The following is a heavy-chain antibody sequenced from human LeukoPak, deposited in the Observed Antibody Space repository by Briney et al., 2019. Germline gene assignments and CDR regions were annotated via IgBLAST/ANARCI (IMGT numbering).Heavy chain of an antibody. J-gene: IGHJ1*01. V-gene: IGHV3-20*04. CDR1: GFTFDDYG. D-gene: IGHD3-22*01. Sequence: GGSLRLSCAASGFTFDDYGMSWVRQAPGKGLEWVSGINWNGGSTGYADSVKGRFTISRDNAKNSLYLQMNSLRAEDTAVYYCARGPRGYDSSGYPEFFQHWGQGTLVTVSS. CDR3: ARGPRGYDSSGYPEFFQH. CDR2: INWNGGST.